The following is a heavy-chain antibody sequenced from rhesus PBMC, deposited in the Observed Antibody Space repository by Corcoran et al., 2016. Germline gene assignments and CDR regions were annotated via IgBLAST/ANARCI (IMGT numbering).Heavy chain of an antibody. CDR2: ISGSGGST. D-gene: IGHD6-31*01. J-gene: IGHJ6*01. Sequence: QLQLQESGPGLVKPSEPLSLTCAVSGGSISSNYWSWFRHPPGKGLEWIGRISGSGGSTDYNPSLKSRVTISTDTSKNQFSLKLSSVTAADTAVYYCARASGWYYGLDSWGQGVVVTVSS. CDR3: ARASGWYYGLDS. CDR1: GGSISSNY. V-gene: IGHV4-173*01.